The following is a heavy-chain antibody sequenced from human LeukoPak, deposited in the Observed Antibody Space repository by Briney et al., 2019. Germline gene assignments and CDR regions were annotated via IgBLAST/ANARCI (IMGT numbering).Heavy chain of an antibody. V-gene: IGHV4-59*08. CDR3: ARQRGYFDY. Sequence: SETLPLTCTVSGGSISSYYWSWIRQPPGKGLEWIGYIYYSGSTNYNPSLKSRVTISVDTSKNQFSLKLSSVTAADTAVYYCARQRGYFDYWGQGTLVTVSS. CDR2: IYYSGST. J-gene: IGHJ4*02. CDR1: GGSISSYY. D-gene: IGHD3-10*01.